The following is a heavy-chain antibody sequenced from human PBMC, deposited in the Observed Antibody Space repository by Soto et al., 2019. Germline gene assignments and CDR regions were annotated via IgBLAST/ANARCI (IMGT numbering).Heavy chain of an antibody. V-gene: IGHV5-51*01. CDR1: GYTFSSNW. D-gene: IGHD3-16*01. CDR2: IYPGDSET. J-gene: IGHJ4*02. CDR3: ASLLDSWGEPHYFDS. Sequence: PGESLKISCQTSGYTFSSNWIGWVRQMPGKGLEWMGIIYPGDSETRYSPSFQGQVTIPADRSFSTAYLQLTSLQASDTAMYYPASLLDSWGEPHYFDSWGQGTMVTVSS.